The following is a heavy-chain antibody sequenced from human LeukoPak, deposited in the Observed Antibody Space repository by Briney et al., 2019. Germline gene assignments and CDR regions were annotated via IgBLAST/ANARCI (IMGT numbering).Heavy chain of an antibody. Sequence: GGSLRLSCAASGFTFSSYSMNWVRQAPGKGLEWVSYISSSGSTIYYADSVKGRFTISRDNAKNSLYLQMNSLRAEDTAVYYCAREQMASFDYWGQGTLVTVSS. CDR1: GFTFSSYS. D-gene: IGHD5-24*01. CDR2: ISSSGSTI. CDR3: AREQMASFDY. J-gene: IGHJ4*02. V-gene: IGHV3-48*04.